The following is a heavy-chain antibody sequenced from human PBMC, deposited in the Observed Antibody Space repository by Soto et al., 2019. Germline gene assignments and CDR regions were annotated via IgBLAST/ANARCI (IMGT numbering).Heavy chain of an antibody. Sequence: QVQLVESGGGVVQPGRSLRLSCAASGFTFSSYGMHWVRQAPGKGLEWVAVISYDGSNKYYADSVKGRFTISRDNSKNTLYLQMNSLRAEDTAVSYCAKDLSRIAAAGTLLFDYWGQGTLVTVSS. V-gene: IGHV3-30*18. CDR2: ISYDGSNK. D-gene: IGHD6-13*01. J-gene: IGHJ4*02. CDR1: GFTFSSYG. CDR3: AKDLSRIAAAGTLLFDY.